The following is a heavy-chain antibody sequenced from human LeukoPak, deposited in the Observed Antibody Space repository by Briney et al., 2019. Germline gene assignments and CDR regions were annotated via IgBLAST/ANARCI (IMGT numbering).Heavy chain of an antibody. CDR2: IYYSGST. CDR3: ARLGYSYGAIDY. J-gene: IGHJ4*02. V-gene: IGHV4-59*08. CDR1: GGSISSYY. D-gene: IGHD5-18*01. Sequence: SDTLSLTCTVSGGSISSYYWSWIRQPPGKGLEWIGYIYYSGSTNYNPSLKSRVTISVDTSKNQFSLKLSSVTAADTAVYYCARLGYSYGAIDYWGQGTLVTVSS.